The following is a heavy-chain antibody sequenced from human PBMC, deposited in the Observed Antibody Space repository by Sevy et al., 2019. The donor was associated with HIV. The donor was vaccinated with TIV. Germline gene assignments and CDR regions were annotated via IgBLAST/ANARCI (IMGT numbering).Heavy chain of an antibody. D-gene: IGHD3-3*01. J-gene: IGHJ4*02. CDR1: GYTFTNYA. V-gene: IGHV1-18*01. Sequence: ASVKVSCKASGYTFTNYAISWVRQAPGQGLEWMGWISGFNGDTKNAEKFQGRFTMTTDTSTKTAYMDLRSLRSDDTAAYYCVRGKTFYDFWTGGDYWGQGTLVTVSS. CDR3: VRGKTFYDFWTGGDY. CDR2: ISGFNGDT.